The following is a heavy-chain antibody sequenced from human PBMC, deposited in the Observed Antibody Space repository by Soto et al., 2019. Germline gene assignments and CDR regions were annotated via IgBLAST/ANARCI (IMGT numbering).Heavy chain of an antibody. D-gene: IGHD5-12*01. CDR1: GFTFSSYG. CDR3: AKSRSGYDSGNIYFDY. V-gene: IGHV3-30*18. Sequence: QVQLVESGGGVVQPGRSLRLSCAASGFTFSSYGMHWVRQAPGRGLEWVAVISYDGSNKYYADSVKGRFTISRDNSKNTLYLQMNSLRAEDTAVYYCAKSRSGYDSGNIYFDYWGQGTLVPVSS. J-gene: IGHJ4*02. CDR2: ISYDGSNK.